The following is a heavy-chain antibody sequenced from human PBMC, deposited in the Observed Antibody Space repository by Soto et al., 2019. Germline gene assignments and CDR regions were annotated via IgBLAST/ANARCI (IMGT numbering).Heavy chain of an antibody. D-gene: IGHD3-22*01. CDR1: GGSISSGGYS. CDR2: IYYSGST. Sequence: SETLSLTCAVSGGSISSGGYSWSWIRQPPGKGLEWIGYIYYSGSTYYNPSLKSRVTISVDTSKNQFSLKLSSVTAADTAVYYCARRPGKWLLLQYGMDVWGQGTTVTVSS. CDR3: ARRPGKWLLLQYGMDV. V-gene: IGHV4-30-2*03. J-gene: IGHJ6*02.